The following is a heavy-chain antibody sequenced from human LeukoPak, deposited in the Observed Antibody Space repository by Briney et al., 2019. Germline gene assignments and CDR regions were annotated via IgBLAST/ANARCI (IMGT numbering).Heavy chain of an antibody. J-gene: IGHJ4*02. Sequence: PSETLSLTCAVYGGSFSGYYWSWIRQPPGKGLEWIGEINHSGSTNYNPSLKSRVTISVDTSKNQFSLKLSSVTAADTAVYYCARDTLYSSSWWLDYWGQGTLVTVSS. D-gene: IGHD6-13*01. CDR2: INHSGST. CDR1: GGSFSGYY. V-gene: IGHV4-34*01. CDR3: ARDTLYSSSWWLDY.